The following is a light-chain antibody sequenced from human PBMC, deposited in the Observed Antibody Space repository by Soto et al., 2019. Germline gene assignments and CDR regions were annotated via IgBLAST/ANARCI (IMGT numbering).Light chain of an antibody. Sequence: EIVMTQSPATLSVSPGERATLSCRASQTVNSNLAWYQQKPGQAPRLLIYGASTRATGIPARFSGSGSGTDFTLTISSLEPEDFAVYYCQQRSNWPPWTFGQGTKVDIK. CDR2: GAS. J-gene: IGKJ1*01. CDR1: QTVNSN. CDR3: QQRSNWPPWT. V-gene: IGKV3-15*01.